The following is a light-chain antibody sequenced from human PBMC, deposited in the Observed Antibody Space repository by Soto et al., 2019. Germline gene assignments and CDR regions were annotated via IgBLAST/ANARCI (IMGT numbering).Light chain of an antibody. CDR3: QHYHSSPHA. J-gene: IGKJ2*01. Sequence: DIQMTQSPPTLSASVGDRVTITCRASQSISSCLAWYQQKPGKAPKPLIYKASSLESGVPSWFSGSRSWTEFTLTISSLEPDDFASDYGQHYHSSPHAFGQGTKLEIK. CDR1: QSISSC. CDR2: KAS. V-gene: IGKV1-5*03.